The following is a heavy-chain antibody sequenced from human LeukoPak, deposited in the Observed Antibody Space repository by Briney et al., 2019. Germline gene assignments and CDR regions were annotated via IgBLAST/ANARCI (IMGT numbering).Heavy chain of an antibody. V-gene: IGHV3-23*01. J-gene: IGHJ4*02. D-gene: IGHD3-22*01. CDR2: ISVSGDT. Sequence: AGGSLRLSCAASGFTFSNYAMSWDRQAPGKGLEWVSVISVSGDTYYADSVKGRFTTSRDNSKNTLFLQINSLRVEDTAVYYCARPPSVTMIVMEVWGQGTLVTVSS. CDR3: ARPPSVTMIVMEV. CDR1: GFTFSNYA.